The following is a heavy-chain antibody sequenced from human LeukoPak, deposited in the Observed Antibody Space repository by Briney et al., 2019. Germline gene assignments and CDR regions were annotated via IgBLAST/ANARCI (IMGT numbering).Heavy chain of an antibody. J-gene: IGHJ5*02. CDR1: GFTFSDYW. Sequence: GGSLRLSCAASGFTFSDYWMSWVRQAPGKGLEWVANIKQDGSEKYYVDSVKGRFTISRDNAKNSLYLQMNSLRAEDTAVYYCALRAGGVGSWGQGTLVTVSS. V-gene: IGHV3-7*01. CDR3: ALRAGGVGS. CDR2: IKQDGSEK. D-gene: IGHD2-8*02.